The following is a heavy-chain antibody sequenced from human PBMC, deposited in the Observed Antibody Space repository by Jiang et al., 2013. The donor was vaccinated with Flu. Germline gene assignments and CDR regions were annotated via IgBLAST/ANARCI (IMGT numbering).Heavy chain of an antibody. D-gene: IGHD1-26*01. Sequence: LVQPGGSLRLSCAASGFTFSSYAMGWVRQAPGKGLEWVSAITDSGGNTYYADSVKGRFTISRDNSRYTLYLQMNSLRAEDTAVYYCAKRSGSSWGYFDFWGRGTLVTVSS. CDR1: GFTFSSYA. CDR3: AKRSGSSWGYFDF. J-gene: IGHJ4*02. V-gene: IGHV3-23*01. CDR2: ITDSGGNT.